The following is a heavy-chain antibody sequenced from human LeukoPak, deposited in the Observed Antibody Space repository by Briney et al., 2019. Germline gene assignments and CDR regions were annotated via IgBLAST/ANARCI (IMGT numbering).Heavy chain of an antibody. J-gene: IGHJ4*02. D-gene: IGHD3-16*02. V-gene: IGHV4-30-4*01. CDR3: ARRPLSLGELSLTYYFDY. CDR1: GGSIFTDDIY. CDR2: IYYSGST. Sequence: PSETLSLTCTVSGGSIFTDDIYWSWIRQPPGRGLEWIGYIYYSGSTYYNPSLKSRVTISVDTSKNQFSLKLSSVTAADTAVYYRARRPLSLGELSLTYYFDYWGQGTLVTVSS.